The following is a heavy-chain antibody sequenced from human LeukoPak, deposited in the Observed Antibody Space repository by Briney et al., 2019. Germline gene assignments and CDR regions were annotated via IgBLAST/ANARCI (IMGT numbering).Heavy chain of an antibody. CDR1: GGSIGSYY. CDR3: ARDRSRYYYGSGSYYEGNFDY. D-gene: IGHD3-10*01. CDR2: IYTSGST. V-gene: IGHV4-4*07. Sequence: SETLSLTCTVSGGSIGSYYWSWIRQPAGKGLEWIGRIYTSGSTNYNPSLKSRVTISVDKSKNQFSLKLSSVTAADTAVYYCARDRSRYYYGSGSYYEGNFDYWGQGTLVTVSS. J-gene: IGHJ4*02.